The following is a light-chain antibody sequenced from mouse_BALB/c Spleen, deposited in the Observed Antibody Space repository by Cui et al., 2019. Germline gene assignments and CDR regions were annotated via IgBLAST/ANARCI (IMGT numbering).Light chain of an antibody. CDR3: HQYHRSPFT. Sequence: IFLTQSPQIISASQGERVTMTCTASSSVSSSYLHWYQQKPGSSPKLWIYSTSNLTSGVPARFSGSGSGTSYSLTISSMEAEDVATYYCHQYHRSPFTFGSGTKLEIK. V-gene: IGKV4-74*01. CDR1: SSVSSSY. J-gene: IGKJ4*01. CDR2: STS.